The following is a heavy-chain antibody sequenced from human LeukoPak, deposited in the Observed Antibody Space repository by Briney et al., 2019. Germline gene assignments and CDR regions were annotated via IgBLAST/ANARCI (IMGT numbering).Heavy chain of an antibody. CDR1: GYTFTGYG. V-gene: IGHV1-18*01. D-gene: IGHD6-19*01. CDR2: ISGYNGNT. Sequence: ASVKVCCKVSGYTFTGYGISWVRQAPGQGLEWMGWISGYNGNTSYPQKFQDRVTMTTDTSTNTAYMELRSLRSDDTAVFYCARDRVGGTDYYYYYGMDVWGQGTTVTVSS. CDR3: ARDRVGGTDYYYYYGMDV. J-gene: IGHJ6*02.